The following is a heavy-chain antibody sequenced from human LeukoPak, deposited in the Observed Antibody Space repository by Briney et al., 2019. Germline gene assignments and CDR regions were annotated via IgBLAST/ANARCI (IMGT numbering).Heavy chain of an antibody. V-gene: IGHV4-31*03. D-gene: IGHD3-22*01. J-gene: IGHJ4*02. CDR1: GGSISSGGYY. CDR3: ARVDSSGYDTIDY. Sequence: PSETLSLTCTVSGGSISSGGYYWSWIRQHPGKGLEWIGYIYYSGSTYYNPSLKSRVTISVDTSKNQFPLKLSSVTAADTAVYYCARVDSSGYDTIDYWGQGTLVTVSS. CDR2: IYYSGST.